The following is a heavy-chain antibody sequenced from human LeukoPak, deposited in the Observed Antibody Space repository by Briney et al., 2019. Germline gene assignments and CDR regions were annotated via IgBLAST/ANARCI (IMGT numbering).Heavy chain of an antibody. V-gene: IGHV4-59*12. Sequence: PSETLSLTCTVSGGSTSSYYWSWIRQPPGKGLEWIGYIYYSGSTYYNPSLRSRVTISVDKSKNQFSLKLSSVTAADTAVYYCAREWRYSSSGYAADAVFFWFAPWGQGTLVTVSS. J-gene: IGHJ5*02. CDR2: IYYSGST. D-gene: IGHD6-13*01. CDR3: AREWRYSSSGYAADAVFFWFAP. CDR1: GGSTSSYY.